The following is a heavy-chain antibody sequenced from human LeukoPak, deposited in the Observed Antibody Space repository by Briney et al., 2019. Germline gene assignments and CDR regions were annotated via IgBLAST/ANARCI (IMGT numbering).Heavy chain of an antibody. J-gene: IGHJ4*02. CDR3: ARLFDFWSGYDY. D-gene: IGHD3-3*01. CDR1: GFTFSSYW. Sequence: GGSLRLSCAASGFTFSSYWMSWVRQAPGKGLEWVANINQDGSEKYYVDSLKGRFTISRDNAKNSLYLQMNSLRVEDTAVYYCARLFDFWSGYDYWGQGTLVTVSS. CDR2: INQDGSEK. V-gene: IGHV3-7*01.